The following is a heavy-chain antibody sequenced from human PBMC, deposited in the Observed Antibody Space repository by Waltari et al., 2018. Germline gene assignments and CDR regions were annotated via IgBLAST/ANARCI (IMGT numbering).Heavy chain of an antibody. D-gene: IGHD6-13*01. CDR2: ISYDGSQK. J-gene: IGHJ4*02. CDR3: ARAPSSSWHNFDY. Sequence: QVQLVESGGGVVQPGRSLRLSCAASGFTFSTYTLHWVRQAPGKGPEWVTVISYDGSQKYYADSVKGRFTISRDNSKNTLYLQMNSLTAEDTAVYYCARAPSSSWHNFDYWGQGTLVTVPS. CDR1: GFTFSTYT. V-gene: IGHV3-30-3*01.